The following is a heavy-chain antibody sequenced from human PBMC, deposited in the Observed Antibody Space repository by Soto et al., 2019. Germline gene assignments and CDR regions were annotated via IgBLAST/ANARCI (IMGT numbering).Heavy chain of an antibody. CDR1: GFTFSSYA. CDR2: ISGSGGST. V-gene: IGHV3-23*01. Sequence: PGGSLRLSCAASGFTFSSYAMSWVRQAPGKGLEWVSAISGSGGSTYYADSVKGRFTISRDNSKNTLYLQMNSLRAEDTAVYYCARTVTTPLYYYYYGMDVWGQGTTVTVSS. D-gene: IGHD4-4*01. J-gene: IGHJ6*02. CDR3: ARTVTTPLYYYYYGMDV.